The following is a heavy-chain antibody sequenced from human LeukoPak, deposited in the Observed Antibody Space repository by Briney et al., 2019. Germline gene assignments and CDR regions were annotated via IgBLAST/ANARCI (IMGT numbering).Heavy chain of an antibody. CDR1: GFTFSSYG. V-gene: IGHV3-30*02. J-gene: IGHJ5*02. CDR2: IRYDGSNK. Sequence: GGSLRLSCAASGFTFSSYGMHWVRQAPGKGLEWVAFIRYDGSNKYYADSVKGRFTISRDNSKNTLYLQMNSLRAEDTSVYYCAKVAGEWELLEHDWFDPWGQGTRVTVSS. D-gene: IGHD1-26*01. CDR3: AKVAGEWELLEHDWFDP.